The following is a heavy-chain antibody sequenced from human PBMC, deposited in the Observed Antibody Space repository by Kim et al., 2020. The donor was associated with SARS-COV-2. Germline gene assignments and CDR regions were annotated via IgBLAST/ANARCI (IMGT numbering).Heavy chain of an antibody. CDR3: TTPGGPNHYDYVWGSLDQTYYFDY. D-gene: IGHD3-16*01. J-gene: IGHJ4*02. Sequence: GGSLRLSCAASGFTFSNAWMSWVRQAPGKGLEWVGRIKSKTDGGTTDYAAPVKGRFTISRDDSKNTLYLQMNSLKTEDTAVYYCTTPGGPNHYDYVWGSLDQTYYFDYWGQGTLVTVSS. CDR2: IKSKTDGGTT. V-gene: IGHV3-15*01. CDR1: GFTFSNAW.